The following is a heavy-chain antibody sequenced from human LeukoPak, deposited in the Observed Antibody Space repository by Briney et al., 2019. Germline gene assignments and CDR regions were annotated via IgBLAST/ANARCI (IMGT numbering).Heavy chain of an antibody. V-gene: IGHV3-23*01. J-gene: IGHJ4*02. Sequence: PGGSLRLSCAASGFTFSSYAMSWVRQAPGKGLEWVSAISGSGGSTYYADSVKGRFTISRDSSKNTLYLQMNSLRAEDTAVYYCAKAKFNIVVVPAAILAFDYWGQGTLVTVSS. CDR2: ISGSGGST. CDR3: AKAKFNIVVVPAAILAFDY. D-gene: IGHD2-2*02. CDR1: GFTFSSYA.